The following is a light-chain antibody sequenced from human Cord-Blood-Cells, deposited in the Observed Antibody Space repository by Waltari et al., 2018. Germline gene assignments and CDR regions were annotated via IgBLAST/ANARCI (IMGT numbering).Light chain of an antibody. V-gene: IGLV1-44*01. CDR2: GNN. CDR3: AAWDDSLNGWV. J-gene: IGLJ3*02. CDR1: ISNIGSNT. Sequence: QSVLTQPPSASGTPGQRVTISCSGSISNIGSNTVNWYQQLPGTAPKLLIYGNNQRPSGVPDRFSGSKSGTSASLAISGLQSEDEADYYCAAWDDSLNGWVFGGGTKLTVL.